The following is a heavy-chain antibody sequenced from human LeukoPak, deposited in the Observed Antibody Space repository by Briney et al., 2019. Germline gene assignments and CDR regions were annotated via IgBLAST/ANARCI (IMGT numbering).Heavy chain of an antibody. V-gene: IGHV3-9*01. CDR1: GFTFDDYA. D-gene: IGHD3-10*01. Sequence: GGSLRLSCAASGFTFDDYAMHWVRQAPGKGLEWVSGISWNSGRICYADSVKGRFTISRDNAKNSLYLQMNSLRPEDTAFYYCTKAYGSGSYTSPFDYWGQGTLVTVSS. J-gene: IGHJ4*02. CDR2: ISWNSGRI. CDR3: TKAYGSGSYTSPFDY.